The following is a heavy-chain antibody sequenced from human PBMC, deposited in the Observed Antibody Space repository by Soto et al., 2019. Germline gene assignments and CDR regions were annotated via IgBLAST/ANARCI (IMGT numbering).Heavy chain of an antibody. CDR2: ISYDGSNK. CDR3: ARGFTLILVAPNVY. Sequence: QVQLVESAGCVVQPGRSLRLSCAASGFTFSNYAMHWVRQAPGKGLEWVAVISYDGSNKYYADSVKGRFTISRDNSKNTLYLQMNSLRAEDTAVYYCARGFTLILVAPNVYWGQGTLVTVSS. D-gene: IGHD3-22*01. V-gene: IGHV3-30-3*01. J-gene: IGHJ4*02. CDR1: GFTFSNYA.